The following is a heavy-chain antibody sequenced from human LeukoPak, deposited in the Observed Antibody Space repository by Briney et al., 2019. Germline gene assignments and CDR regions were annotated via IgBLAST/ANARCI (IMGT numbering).Heavy chain of an antibody. CDR1: GFTFSSYA. J-gene: IGHJ4*02. V-gene: IGHV3-23*01. D-gene: IGHD3-3*01. CDR3: ANGRYYDFWSGYYTFDY. CDR2: ISGSGGST. Sequence: GGSLRLSCAASGFTFSSYAMSWVRQAPGKGLEWVSAISGSGGSTYYADSVKGRFTISRDNSKNTLYLQMNSLRAEDTAVYYCANGRYYDFWSGYYTFDYWGQGTLVTVSS.